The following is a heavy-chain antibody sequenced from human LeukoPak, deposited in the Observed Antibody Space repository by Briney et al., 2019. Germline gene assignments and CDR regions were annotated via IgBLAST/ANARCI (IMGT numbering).Heavy chain of an antibody. Sequence: SGTLSLTCAVSGGSISSSIYYWGWIRQPPGKGLEWIGSIYYSGSTYYNPSLKSRVTISVDTSKNQFSLKLSSVTAADTAVYYCARVLDWYYFDYWGQGTLVTVSS. D-gene: IGHD3/OR15-3a*01. CDR3: ARVLDWYYFDY. CDR1: GGSISSSIYY. CDR2: IYYSGST. V-gene: IGHV4-39*01. J-gene: IGHJ4*02.